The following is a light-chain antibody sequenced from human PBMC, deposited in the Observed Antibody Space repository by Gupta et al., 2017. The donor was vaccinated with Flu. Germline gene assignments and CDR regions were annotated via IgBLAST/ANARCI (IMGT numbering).Light chain of an antibody. J-gene: IGKJ4*01. CDR1: KRISCC. V-gene: IGKV1-39*01. CDR2: AAS. CDR3: QQNYSTVT. Sequence: SPSYMSASVGDRRTSPCRERKRISCCLGWEQQKPEHPPKLIIYAASRAKGGATCCFGGGGETKDFTLTSSRQQDEACAYYYEQQNYSTVTFGRGTKVEIK.